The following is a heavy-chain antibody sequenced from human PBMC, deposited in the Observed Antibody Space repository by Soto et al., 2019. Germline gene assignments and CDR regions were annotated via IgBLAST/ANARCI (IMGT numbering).Heavy chain of an antibody. Sequence: SLRLSCXASGFKFEDYAMHWVRQGPGKGLEWASGISWNSGRIGYADSVKGRFIISRDNAKNSLFLQMNSLRADDTALYYCAKAPHYYDCGSFYQPPDSWGHGTLVTVSS. V-gene: IGHV3-9*01. CDR1: GFKFEDYA. CDR2: ISWNSGRI. J-gene: IGHJ5*01. D-gene: IGHD3-10*01. CDR3: AKAPHYYDCGSFYQPPDS.